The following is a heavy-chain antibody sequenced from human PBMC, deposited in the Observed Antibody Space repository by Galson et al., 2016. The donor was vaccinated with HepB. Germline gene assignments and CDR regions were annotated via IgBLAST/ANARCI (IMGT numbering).Heavy chain of an antibody. J-gene: IGHJ3*01. CDR2: IYTRGTT. D-gene: IGHD3-3*01. V-gene: IGHV4-4*07. CDR3: ARTRSAYFYALDV. CDR1: GGSITYWS. Sequence: SETLSLTCSVSGGSITYWSWSWIRQPAGQGLEWIGQIYTRGTTDYNSTLKSRVTMSLNTSKNQFSLKLTSVTAADTAVYYCARTRSAYFYALDVWGQGTMLTVSS.